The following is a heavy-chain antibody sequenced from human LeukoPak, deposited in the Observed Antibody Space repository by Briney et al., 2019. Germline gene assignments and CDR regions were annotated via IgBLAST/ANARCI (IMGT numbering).Heavy chain of an antibody. CDR3: ARGLRVRGVITDVYYFDY. J-gene: IGHJ4*02. D-gene: IGHD3-10*01. CDR2: INPSGGST. CDR1: GYTFTSYY. V-gene: IGHV1-46*01. Sequence: GASVKVSCKASGYTFTSYYMHWVRQAPGQGLEWMGIINPSGGSTSYAQKFQGRVTMTRDMSTSTVYMELSSLRSEDTAVYYCARGLRVRGVITDVYYFDYWGQGTLVTVSS.